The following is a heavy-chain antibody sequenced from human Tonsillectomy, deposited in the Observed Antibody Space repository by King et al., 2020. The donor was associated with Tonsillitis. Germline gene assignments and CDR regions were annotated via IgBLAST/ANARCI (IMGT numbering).Heavy chain of an antibody. V-gene: IGHV3-49*04. Sequence: VQLVESGGGLVQPGRSLRLSCTASGFTFGDYAMSWVRQAPGEGLEWVGFIRSKAYGGTTEYAASVKGRFTISRDDSKSIAYLQMNSLKTEDTAVYYCTREGDFWSGYPPFDYWGQGTLVTVSS. D-gene: IGHD3-3*01. CDR2: IRSKAYGGTT. CDR3: TREGDFWSGYPPFDY. CDR1: GFTFGDYA. J-gene: IGHJ4*02.